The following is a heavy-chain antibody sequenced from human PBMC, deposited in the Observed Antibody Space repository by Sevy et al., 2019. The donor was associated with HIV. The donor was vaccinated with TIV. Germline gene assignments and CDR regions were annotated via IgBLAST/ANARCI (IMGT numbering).Heavy chain of an antibody. CDR3: ARGNKRGKSSSSPLVSDGMDV. D-gene: IGHD6-6*01. J-gene: IGHJ6*02. V-gene: IGHV4-34*01. Sequence: PSETLSLACAVYGGSFSGYYWSWIRQPPGKGLEWIGEINHSGSTNYNPSLKSRVTISVDTSKNQFSLKLSSVTAADTAVYYCARGNKRGKSSSSPLVSDGMDVWGQGTTVTVSS. CDR1: GGSFSGYY. CDR2: INHSGST.